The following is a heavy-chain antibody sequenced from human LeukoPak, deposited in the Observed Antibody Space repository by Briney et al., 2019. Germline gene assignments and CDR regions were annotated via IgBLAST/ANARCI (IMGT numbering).Heavy chain of an antibody. CDR2: IKQDGSEK. CDR3: ARDLRGYSSGWWGEFDY. V-gene: IGHV3-7*01. CDR1: GFTFSSYW. J-gene: IGHJ4*02. Sequence: GGSLRLSCAASGFTFSSYWMSWVRQAPGKGLEWVANIKQDGSEKYYVDSVKGRFTISRDNAKNTLYLQMNSLRAEDTAVYYCARDLRGYSSGWWGEFDYWGQGTLVTVSS. D-gene: IGHD6-19*01.